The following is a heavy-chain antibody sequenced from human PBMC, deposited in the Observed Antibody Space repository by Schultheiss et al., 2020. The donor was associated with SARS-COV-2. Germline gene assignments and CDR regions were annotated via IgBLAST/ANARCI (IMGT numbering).Heavy chain of an antibody. CDR3: ARQKQRSSSWSYNWFDP. CDR1: GYTFTSYG. Sequence: ASVKVSCKASGYTFTSYGISWVRQAPGQGLEWMGWINPNSGVTNYAQKFQGRVTMTRDTSISTAYMELSRLRSEDTAVYYCARQKQRSSSWSYNWFDPWGQGTLVTVSS. J-gene: IGHJ5*02. CDR2: INPNSGVT. V-gene: IGHV1-2*02. D-gene: IGHD6-13*01.